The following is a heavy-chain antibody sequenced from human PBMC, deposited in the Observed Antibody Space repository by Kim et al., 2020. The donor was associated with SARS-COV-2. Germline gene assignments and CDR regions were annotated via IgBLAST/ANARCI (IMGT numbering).Heavy chain of an antibody. J-gene: IGHJ4*02. Sequence: GGSLRLSCAASGFTFSSYTMNWVRQAPGKGLEWISNISSSSSAIYYADSVKGRFTISRDEAKNSLYLQMNSLRDEDTAVYYCARKWEGASPFDYWAREPWSPSPQ. CDR3: ARKWEGASPFDY. V-gene: IGHV3-48*02. CDR2: ISSSSSAI. CDR1: GFTFSSYT. D-gene: IGHD1-26*01.